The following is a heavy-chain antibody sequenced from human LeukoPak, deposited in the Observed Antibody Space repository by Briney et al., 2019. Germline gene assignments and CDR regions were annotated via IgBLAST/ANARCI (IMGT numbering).Heavy chain of an antibody. Sequence: SETLSLTCTVSGGSISSSSYYWGWIRQPPGKGLEWIGSIYYSGSTYYNPSLKSRVTISVDTSKNQFSLKLSSVTAADTAVYYCARHGDILTGYELAFDLWGQGTMVTVSS. D-gene: IGHD3-9*01. CDR2: IYYSGST. CDR1: GGSISSSSYY. V-gene: IGHV4-39*01. CDR3: ARHGDILTGYELAFDL. J-gene: IGHJ3*01.